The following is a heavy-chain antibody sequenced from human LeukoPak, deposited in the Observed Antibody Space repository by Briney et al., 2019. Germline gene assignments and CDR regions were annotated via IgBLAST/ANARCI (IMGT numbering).Heavy chain of an antibody. CDR1: GFTFSSYS. V-gene: IGHV3-21*01. Sequence: GGSLRLSCAASGFTFSSYSMNWVRQAPGKGLEWVSSISSSSSYIYYADSVKGRFTISRDNAKNSLYPQMNSLRAEDTAVYYCTRDAWYCGGDCYTDYWGQGTLVTVSS. CDR3: TRDAWYCGGDCYTDY. CDR2: ISSSSSYI. J-gene: IGHJ4*02. D-gene: IGHD2-21*02.